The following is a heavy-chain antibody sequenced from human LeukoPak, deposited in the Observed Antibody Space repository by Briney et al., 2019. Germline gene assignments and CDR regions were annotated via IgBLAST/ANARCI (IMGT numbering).Heavy chain of an antibody. Sequence: GGSLRLSCAASGFTFSSYWMSWVRQAPGKGLEWVANIKQDGSEKYYVDSVKGRFTISRDNAKNSLYLQMNSLRAEDTAVYYCARRLQYYYDSSGYPYNWFDPWGQGTLVTVSS. CDR1: GFTFSSYW. V-gene: IGHV3-7*01. CDR2: IKQDGSEK. D-gene: IGHD3-22*01. J-gene: IGHJ5*02. CDR3: ARRLQYYYDSSGYPYNWFDP.